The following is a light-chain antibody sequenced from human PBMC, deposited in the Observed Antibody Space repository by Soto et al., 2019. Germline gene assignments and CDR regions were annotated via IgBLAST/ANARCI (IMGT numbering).Light chain of an antibody. CDR2: GAS. CDR3: QQYGGSPPT. V-gene: IGKV3-20*01. CDR1: QSVSSSY. Sequence: EIVLTQSPGTLSLSPGERATLSCRASQSVSSSYLAWYQQKPGQAPRLLIFGASSRATGTPDRFSGSGSGKDFNLTISSMETEDSAVYHCQQYGGSPPTVGQGTKVEIK. J-gene: IGKJ1*01.